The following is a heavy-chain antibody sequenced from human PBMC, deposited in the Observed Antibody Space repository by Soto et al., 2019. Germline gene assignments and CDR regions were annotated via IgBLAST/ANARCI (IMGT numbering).Heavy chain of an antibody. CDR1: GGTFSSYA. V-gene: IGHV1-69*13. CDR3: ARDYWYSSSWYDYYYYYGMDV. J-gene: IGHJ6*02. D-gene: IGHD6-13*01. CDR2: IIPIFGTA. Sequence: GASVKVSCKASGGTFSSYAISWVRQAPGQGLEWMGGIIPIFGTANYAQKFQGRVTITADESTSTAYMELSSLRSEDTAVYYCARDYWYSSSWYDYYYYYGMDVWGQGTTVTVSS.